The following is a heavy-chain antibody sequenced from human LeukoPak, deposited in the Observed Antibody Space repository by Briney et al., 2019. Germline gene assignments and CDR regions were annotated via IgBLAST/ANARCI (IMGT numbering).Heavy chain of an antibody. D-gene: IGHD2-2*02. J-gene: IGHJ6*03. CDR1: GFTFSSYS. CDR3: ASDIVVVPAAIGYYYMDV. V-gene: IGHV3-21*01. Sequence: SGGSLRLSCAASGFTFSSYSMNWVRQAPGKRLEWVSSISSSSSYIYYADSVKGRLTISRDNAKNSLYLQMNSLRAEDTAVYYCASDIVVVPAAIGYYYMDVWGKGTTVTVSS. CDR2: ISSSSSYI.